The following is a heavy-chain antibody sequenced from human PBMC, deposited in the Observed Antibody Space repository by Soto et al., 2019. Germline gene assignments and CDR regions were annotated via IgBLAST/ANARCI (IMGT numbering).Heavy chain of an antibody. Sequence: EAPLVESGGSLVQRGGSVRLSCAASGFNLSPYSMNWVRQAPGKGLEWISYISGSSNIINYADSVKGRFTISRDNTKNSLYLQLNSLRDEDTSVYYCARGFDLQYGMDVWGQGTTVTVSS. CDR3: ARGFDLQYGMDV. J-gene: IGHJ6*02. D-gene: IGHD3-10*01. V-gene: IGHV3-48*02. CDR2: ISGSSNII. CDR1: GFNLSPYS.